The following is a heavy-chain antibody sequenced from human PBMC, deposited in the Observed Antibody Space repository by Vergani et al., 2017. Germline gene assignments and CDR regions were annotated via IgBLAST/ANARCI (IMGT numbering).Heavy chain of an antibody. CDR1: GFTFSSYW. D-gene: IGHD6-13*01. J-gene: IGHJ4*02. CDR2: IKQDGSEK. V-gene: IGHV3-7*01. CDR3: ARVFWGSNSDY. Sequence: EVQLVESGGGLVQPGGSLRLSCAASGFTFSSYWMSWVRQAPGKGLERVANIKQDGSEKYYVDSVKGRFTISRDNAKNSLYLQMNSLRAEDTAVYYCARVFWGSNSDYWVQGTLVTVSS.